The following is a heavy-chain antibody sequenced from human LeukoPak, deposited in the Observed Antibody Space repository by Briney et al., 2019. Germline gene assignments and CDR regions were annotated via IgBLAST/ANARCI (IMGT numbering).Heavy chain of an antibody. CDR3: ARGYSSSPTEDYFDY. Sequence: GGSLRLSCAASGFTLSDYYMSWIRQAPGKGLEWVSYISSSGSTIYYADSVKGRFTISRDNAMNSLYLQMNSLRAEDTAVYFCARGYSSSPTEDYFDYWGQGTLVTVSS. V-gene: IGHV3-11*01. D-gene: IGHD6-13*01. CDR1: GFTLSDYY. J-gene: IGHJ4*02. CDR2: ISSSGSTI.